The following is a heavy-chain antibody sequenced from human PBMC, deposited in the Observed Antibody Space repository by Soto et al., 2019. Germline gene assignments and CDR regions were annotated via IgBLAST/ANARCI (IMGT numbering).Heavy chain of an antibody. Sequence: QVQLQESGPGLVKPSETLSLTCSLSGGSISNYYWSWIRQPPGKTLEWIGYIYNGRTNYNESLKSRATIPVDTSKNQFSLNLNSVTAANTAMYYCARENFGYDSGPYTWAYWGHGVLVTVSP. V-gene: IGHV4-59*01. CDR1: GGSISNYY. CDR3: ARENFGYDSGPYTWAY. D-gene: IGHD3-10*01. CDR2: IYNGRT. J-gene: IGHJ4*01.